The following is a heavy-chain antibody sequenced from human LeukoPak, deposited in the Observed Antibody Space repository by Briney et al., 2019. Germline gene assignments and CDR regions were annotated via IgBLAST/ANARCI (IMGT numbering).Heavy chain of an antibody. CDR3: ARKNYDVTDDAFDI. CDR2: INPNSGGT. V-gene: IGHV1-2*02. CDR1: GYTFTGYY. J-gene: IGHJ3*02. Sequence: ASVKVSCKASGYTFTGYYMHWVRQAPGQGLEWMGWINPNSGGTNYAQKFQGRVTMTRNTSISTAYMELSSLRSEDTAVYYCARKNYDVTDDAFDIWGQGTMVTVSS. D-gene: IGHD3-3*01.